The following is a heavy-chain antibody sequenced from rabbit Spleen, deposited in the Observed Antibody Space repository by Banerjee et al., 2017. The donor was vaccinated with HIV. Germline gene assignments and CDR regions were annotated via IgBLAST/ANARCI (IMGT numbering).Heavy chain of an antibody. CDR2: INTATGKP. Sequence: QEELEESGGGLVKPAGSLTLTCKASGFSFSDRDVMCWVRQAPGKGLEWIACINTATGKPVYATWAKGRFTISTISSTTVTLQMTSLTAADTATYFCARDLAGAIGWNFNLWGPGTLVTVS. V-gene: IGHV1S45*01. CDR1: GFSFSDRDV. CDR3: ARDLAGAIGWNFNL. D-gene: IGHD4-1*01. J-gene: IGHJ4*01.